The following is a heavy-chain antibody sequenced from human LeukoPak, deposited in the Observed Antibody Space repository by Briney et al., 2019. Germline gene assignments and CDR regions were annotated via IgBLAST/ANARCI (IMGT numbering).Heavy chain of an antibody. J-gene: IGHJ6*02. CDR1: GGSFSGYY. Sequence: PSETLSLTCAVYGGSFSGYYWSWIRQPPGKGLERIGEINHSGSTNYNPSLKSRVTISVDTSKNQFSLKLSSVTAADTAVYYCASRNYYYYYGMDIWGQGTTVTVSS. CDR3: ASRNYYYYYGMDI. V-gene: IGHV4-34*01. CDR2: INHSGST.